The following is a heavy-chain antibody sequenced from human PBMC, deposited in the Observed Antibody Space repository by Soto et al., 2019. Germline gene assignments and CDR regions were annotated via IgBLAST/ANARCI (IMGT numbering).Heavy chain of an antibody. CDR1: GGSISSSSYY. CDR2: IYYSGST. Sequence: QLQLQESGPGLVKPSETLSLTCTVSGGSISSSSYYWGWIRQPPGKGLEWIGSIYYSGSTYSNPSLKSRLTIPVATSKNQFSLKLSSVTAADTAVYYCAADIVVVPAALGYYYYYGMDVWGQGTTVTVSS. D-gene: IGHD2-2*01. CDR3: AADIVVVPAALGYYYYYGMDV. J-gene: IGHJ6*02. V-gene: IGHV4-39*01.